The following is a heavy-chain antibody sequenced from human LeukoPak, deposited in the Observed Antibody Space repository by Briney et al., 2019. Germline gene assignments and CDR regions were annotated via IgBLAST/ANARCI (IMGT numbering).Heavy chain of an antibody. Sequence: GGSLRLSWAASGFTFSSYRMNWVGQAPGKGLEWVSSICSTSRCIFYADSVKGRFTISRDNAKSSLYLQMNDLRAEDTAVYYCVRHGDTDSCLANWGQGTLVTVSS. CDR3: VRHGDTDSCLAN. CDR1: GFTFSSYR. D-gene: IGHD2-2*01. J-gene: IGHJ4*02. CDR2: ICSTSRCI. V-gene: IGHV3-21*01.